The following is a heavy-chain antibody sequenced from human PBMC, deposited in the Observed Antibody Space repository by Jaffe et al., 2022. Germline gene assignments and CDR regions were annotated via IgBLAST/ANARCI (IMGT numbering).Heavy chain of an antibody. CDR2: IYYSGST. CDR3: ASQTVTKGPPPIDY. CDR1: GGSVSSGSYY. D-gene: IGHD4-17*01. Sequence: QVQLQESGPGLVKPSETLSLTCTVSGGSVSSGSYYWSWIRQPPGKGLEWIGYIYYSGSTNYNPSLKSRVTISVDTSKNQFSLKLSSVTAADTAVYYCASQTVTKGPPPIDYWGQGTLVTVSS. J-gene: IGHJ4*02. V-gene: IGHV4-61*01.